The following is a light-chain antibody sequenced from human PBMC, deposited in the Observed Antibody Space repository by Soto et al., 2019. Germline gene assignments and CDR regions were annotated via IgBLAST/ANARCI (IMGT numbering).Light chain of an antibody. Sequence: EIVLTQSPATLSLSPGERATLSCRASQSVRTYLAWYQQKPGQAPRLLIYDASKRATGIPDRFSGSGSGRDFTLTISGLEPEDFAVYYCQQYGSSPLISFGQVTLLEIK. V-gene: IGKV3-11*02. CDR3: QQYGSSPLIS. CDR1: QSVRTY. J-gene: IGKJ5*01. CDR2: DAS.